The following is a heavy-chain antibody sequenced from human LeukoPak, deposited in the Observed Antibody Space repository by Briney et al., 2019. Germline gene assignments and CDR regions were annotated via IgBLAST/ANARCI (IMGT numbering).Heavy chain of an antibody. Sequence: PGGSLRLSCEASGFTFSNYGMLWVRQAPGKGLEWVAVIWYDGTNKYYADSVKGRFTISRDNSKNTLYLQMNSLRAEDTAVYYCARDEAAAGMGGIDYWGQGTLVTVS. CDR3: ARDEAAAGMGGIDY. CDR1: GFTFSNYG. D-gene: IGHD6-13*01. J-gene: IGHJ4*02. V-gene: IGHV3-33*01. CDR2: IWYDGTNK.